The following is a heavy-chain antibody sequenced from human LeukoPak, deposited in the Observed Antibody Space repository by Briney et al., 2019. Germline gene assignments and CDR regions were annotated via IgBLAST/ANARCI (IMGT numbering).Heavy chain of an antibody. Sequence: GESLKISCKGSGYSFTSYWIAWVRQMPGKGLEWMGIIYPGDSDTKYSPSFEGQVTISADKSISTVYLQWSSLKASDTAMYYCARQQYYGTGSPDVYWGQGTLVTVSS. CDR2: IYPGDSDT. CDR3: ARQQYYGTGSPDVY. V-gene: IGHV5-51*01. D-gene: IGHD3-10*01. J-gene: IGHJ4*02. CDR1: GYSFTSYW.